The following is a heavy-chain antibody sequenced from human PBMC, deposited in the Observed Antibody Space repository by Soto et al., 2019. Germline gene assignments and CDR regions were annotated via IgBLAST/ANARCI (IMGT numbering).Heavy chain of an antibody. CDR1: GYTFTSYD. V-gene: IGHV1-8*01. J-gene: IGHJ6*03. CDR2: MNPNSGNT. CDR3: ARGLDSSSWYRGLSYYYYYYMDV. D-gene: IGHD6-13*01. Sequence: GASVKVSCKASGYTFTSYDINWVRQANGQGLEWMGWMNPNSGNTGYAQKFQGRVTMTRNTSISTAYMELSSLRSEDTAVYYCARGLDSSSWYRGLSYYYYYYMDVWGKGTTVTVSS.